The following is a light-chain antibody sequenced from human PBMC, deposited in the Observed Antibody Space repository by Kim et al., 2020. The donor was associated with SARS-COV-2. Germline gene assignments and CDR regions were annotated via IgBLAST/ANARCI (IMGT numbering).Light chain of an antibody. CDR2: DAS. CDR3: QQRTNWPLT. J-gene: IGKJ4*01. Sequence: LSPGERAPLSCRASQSVSSYLAWYQQKPGQAPRLLIYDASNRATAIPARFSGSGSGTDFTLTISSLEPEDFAVYYCQQRTNWPLTFGGGTKVDIK. CDR1: QSVSSY. V-gene: IGKV3-11*01.